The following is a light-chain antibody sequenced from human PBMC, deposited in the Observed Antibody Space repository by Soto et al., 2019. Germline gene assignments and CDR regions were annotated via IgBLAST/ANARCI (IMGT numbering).Light chain of an antibody. J-gene: IGKJ5*01. CDR1: HSVGSN. Sequence: EIVMTQSPATLSVSPGETATLSCRASHSVGSNLAWYQQKLGQPPSLLIYGASTRATDIPARFSGSGSETEFTLTISSLQSEDFAVYYCQQYNNWPPITFGQGTRLEIK. CDR3: QQYNNWPPIT. CDR2: GAS. V-gene: IGKV3-15*01.